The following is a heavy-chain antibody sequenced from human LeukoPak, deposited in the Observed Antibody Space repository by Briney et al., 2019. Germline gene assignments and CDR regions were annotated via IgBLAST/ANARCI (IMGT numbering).Heavy chain of an antibody. Sequence: SETLSLTCTVSGGSISSYYWSWIRPPAGKGLEGIGYVYTSGSTNYNPSLTSRVTLSVDTSKNQFSLKLSSVSAADTAVYYCARTLGYYDSSGSQYYYYYMDVWGKGTTVTVSS. D-gene: IGHD3-22*01. J-gene: IGHJ6*03. V-gene: IGHV4-4*09. CDR1: GGSISSYY. CDR3: ARTLGYYDSSGSQYYYYYMDV. CDR2: VYTSGST.